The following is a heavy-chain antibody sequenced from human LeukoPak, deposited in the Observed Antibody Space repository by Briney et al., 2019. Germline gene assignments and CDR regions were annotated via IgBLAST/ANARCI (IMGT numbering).Heavy chain of an antibody. V-gene: IGHV3-53*01. CDR2: IYSGGSK. J-gene: IGHJ5*01. Sequence: GGSLRLSCAASGFIVSNNYMSWVRQPPGKGLGWVSVIYSGGSKYYADSVKVRFTISRDNSKNTVYLQMDDLRPEDTAVYYCARENVGFGSWFDSWGQGTLVAVSS. CDR3: ARENVGFGSWFDS. CDR1: GFIVSNNY. D-gene: IGHD3-10*01.